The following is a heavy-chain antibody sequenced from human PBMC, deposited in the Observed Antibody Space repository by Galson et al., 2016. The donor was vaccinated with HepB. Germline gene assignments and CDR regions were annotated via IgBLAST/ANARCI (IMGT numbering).Heavy chain of an antibody. CDR2: ISRITPTI. Sequence: SLRLSCAASGFIFSSYSMNWVRQAPGKGLEWVSYISRITPTIYYADSVKGRFTVSRDNAKNSLYLQMNNLRDEDTAVYYCARDPHALDFWGQGTLVTVSS. V-gene: IGHV3-48*02. CDR1: GFIFSSYS. CDR3: ARDPHALDF. J-gene: IGHJ4*02.